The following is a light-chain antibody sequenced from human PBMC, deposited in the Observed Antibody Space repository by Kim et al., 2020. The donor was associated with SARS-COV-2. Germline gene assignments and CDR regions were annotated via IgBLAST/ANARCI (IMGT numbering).Light chain of an antibody. CDR3: QQRGS. J-gene: IGKJ5*01. Sequence: EIVLWQSPGTLSLSPGDRATLSCRASQGVSNYLAWYQQNPGQAPRLLIYEASKRAAGIPARFSGSGSGTDFTLTISRLEPGDSAVYFFQQRGSFGQGTRLEIK. V-gene: IGKV3-11*01. CDR2: EAS. CDR1: QGVSNY.